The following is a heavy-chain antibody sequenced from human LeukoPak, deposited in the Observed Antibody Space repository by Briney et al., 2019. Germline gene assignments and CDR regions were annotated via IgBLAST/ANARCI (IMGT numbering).Heavy chain of an antibody. Sequence: ASVKVSCKASGYNFAGYYIHWVRQAPGQGLEWMGRINPRDGETNFAQKFQGRVTMTRDTSISTAYMELSRLRSDDTAIYYCARASMIRGVLFPWGYWGQGTLVTVSS. CDR1: GYNFAGYY. V-gene: IGHV1-2*06. D-gene: IGHD3-10*01. CDR2: INPRDGET. CDR3: ARASMIRGVLFPWGY. J-gene: IGHJ4*02.